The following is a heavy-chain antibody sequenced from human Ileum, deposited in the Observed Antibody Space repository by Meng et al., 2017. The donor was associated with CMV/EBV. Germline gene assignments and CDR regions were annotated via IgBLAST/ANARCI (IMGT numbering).Heavy chain of an antibody. V-gene: IGHV3-20*04. CDR2: INWNGGST. J-gene: IGHJ4*02. CDR1: GFTFDDYG. Sequence: GGSLRLSCAASGFTFDDYGMSWVRQAPGKGLEWVSGINWNGGSTGYADSVKGRFTISRDNAKNSLYLQMNSLRAEDTALYYCARDLPPSITIFGVVQNATDYWGQGTLVTVSS. D-gene: IGHD3-3*01. CDR3: ARDLPPSITIFGVVQNATDY.